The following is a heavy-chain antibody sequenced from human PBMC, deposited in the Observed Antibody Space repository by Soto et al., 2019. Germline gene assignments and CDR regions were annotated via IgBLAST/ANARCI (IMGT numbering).Heavy chain of an antibody. V-gene: IGHV5-10-1*01. CDR3: GRLPYYYYGMDV. J-gene: IGHJ6*02. CDR1: GYSFTSYW. CDR2: IDPSDSYT. Sequence: GESLKISCQGSGYSFTSYWSSWVRQMPGKGLEWMGRIDPSDSYTNYSPSFQGHVTISADKSISTAYLQWSSLKASDNARYYCGRLPYYYYGMDVWGQGTTVTVSS.